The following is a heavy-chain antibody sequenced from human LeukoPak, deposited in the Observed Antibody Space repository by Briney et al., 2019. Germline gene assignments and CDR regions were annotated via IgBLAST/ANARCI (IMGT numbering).Heavy chain of an antibody. CDR1: GGSISSGGYY. D-gene: IGHD1-1*01. Sequence: KPSQTLSLTCTVSGGSISSGGYYWSWIRQHPGKGLEWIGYIYYSGSTYYNPSLKSRVTISVDTSKNQFSLKLSSVTAADTAVYYCARGRYQLERRVSYGMDVWGQGTTVTVSS. CDR2: IYYSGST. J-gene: IGHJ6*02. CDR3: ARGRYQLERRVSYGMDV. V-gene: IGHV4-31*03.